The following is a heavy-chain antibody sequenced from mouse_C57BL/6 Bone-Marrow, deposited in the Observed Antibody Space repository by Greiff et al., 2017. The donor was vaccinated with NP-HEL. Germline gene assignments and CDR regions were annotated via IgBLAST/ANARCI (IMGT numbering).Heavy chain of an antibody. CDR2: IYPRSGNT. CDR1: GYTFTSYG. V-gene: IGHV1-81*01. D-gene: IGHD1-1*01. CDR3: ARRASYYGSSYPWYFDV. Sequence: VQLQESGAELARPGASVKLSCKASGYTFTSYGISWVKQRAGQGLEWIGEIYPRSGNTYYNEKFKGKATLTADKSSSTAYMELRSLTSEDSAVYFCARRASYYGSSYPWYFDVWGTGTTVTVSS. J-gene: IGHJ1*03.